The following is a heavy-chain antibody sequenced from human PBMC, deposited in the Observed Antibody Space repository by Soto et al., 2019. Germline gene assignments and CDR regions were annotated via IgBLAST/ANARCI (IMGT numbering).Heavy chain of an antibody. Sequence: GGSLRLSCAASGFSFSAYYMSWIRQAPGKRLEWVSYISFNGDVTRYSDSVEGRFTVSRDNAKKSLYLQMNSLRVEDTAVYYCARENGHPGRNYAMDVWGQGTAVTVSS. D-gene: IGHD2-8*01. J-gene: IGHJ6*02. CDR2: ISFNGDVT. CDR3: ARENGHPGRNYAMDV. CDR1: GFSFSAYY. V-gene: IGHV3-11*01.